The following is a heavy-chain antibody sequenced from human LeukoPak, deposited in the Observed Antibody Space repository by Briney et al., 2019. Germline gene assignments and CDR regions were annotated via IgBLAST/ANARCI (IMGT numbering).Heavy chain of an antibody. J-gene: IGHJ4*02. CDR1: GGSISSNSYY. V-gene: IGHV4-39*07. Sequence: SETLSLTCTVSGGSISSNSYYWGWIRQPPGKGLEWVGTVYYTGSTYYNPSLKSRVTISVDTSKNQSSLKLSSATAADTAVYYCASGIWELREGGRDYWGQGTLVTVSS. D-gene: IGHD1-26*01. CDR3: ASGIWELREGGRDY. CDR2: VYYTGST.